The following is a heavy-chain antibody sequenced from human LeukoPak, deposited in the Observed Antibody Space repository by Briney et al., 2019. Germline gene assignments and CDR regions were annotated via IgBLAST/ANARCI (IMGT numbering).Heavy chain of an antibody. J-gene: IGHJ3*02. V-gene: IGHV3-30*02. CDR2: IRYDESNK. D-gene: IGHD2-2*01. CDR1: GFTVSSNY. Sequence: GGSLRLSCAASGFTVSSNYMSWVRQAPGKGLEWVAFIRYDESNKFYADSVKGRFTISRDNAKNSLYLQMNSLRAEDTAVYYCARVEQDIVVVPAAPTMDIWGQGTMVTVSS. CDR3: ARVEQDIVVVPAAPTMDI.